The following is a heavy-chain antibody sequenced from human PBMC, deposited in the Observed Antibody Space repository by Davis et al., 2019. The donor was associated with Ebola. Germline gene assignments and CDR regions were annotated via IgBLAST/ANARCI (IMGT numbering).Heavy chain of an antibody. Sequence: SLKISCAASGFTFDDYAMHWVRQAPGKGLEWVSGISWNSGSIGYADSVKGRFTISRDNAKNSLYLQMNGLRAEDTALYYCARRVYDSSGLYYFDYWGQGTPVTVSS. CDR1: GFTFDDYA. V-gene: IGHV3-9*01. CDR2: ISWNSGSI. CDR3: ARRVYDSSGLYYFDY. D-gene: IGHD3-22*01. J-gene: IGHJ4*02.